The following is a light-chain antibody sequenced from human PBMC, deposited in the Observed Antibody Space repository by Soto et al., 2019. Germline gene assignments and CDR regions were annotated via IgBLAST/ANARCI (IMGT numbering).Light chain of an antibody. CDR3: QQYGSSPLT. CDR2: GAS. Sequence: ESVLTQSPGTLSLSPGERATISCRASQSLSSTYLAWYQQTPGQAPRLLIYGASIRPTGIPDRFSGSESGTDFTLTSSRLGPEDFAVYYCQQYGSSPLTVGEGTKVDIK. V-gene: IGKV3-20*01. CDR1: QSLSSTY. J-gene: IGKJ1*01.